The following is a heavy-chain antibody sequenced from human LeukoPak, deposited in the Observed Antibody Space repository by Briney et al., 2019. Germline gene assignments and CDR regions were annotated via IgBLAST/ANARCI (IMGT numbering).Heavy chain of an antibody. CDR1: GYTFTINY. CDR3: ARDNSVRDEAWWFNP. D-gene: IGHD5-24*01. Sequence: ASVTVSFKAFGYTFTINYMHWVRQAPGQGPEWMGVISPSGGSTTYAQKFQGRVTLTRDMSTSTDYLELGSLRSEDTAVYYCARDNSVRDEAWWFNPWGQGTLVTVSS. V-gene: IGHV1-46*01. CDR2: ISPSGGST. J-gene: IGHJ5*02.